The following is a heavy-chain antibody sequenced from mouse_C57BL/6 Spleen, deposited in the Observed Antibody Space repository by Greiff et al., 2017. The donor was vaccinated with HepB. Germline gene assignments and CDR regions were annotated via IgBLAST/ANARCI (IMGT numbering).Heavy chain of an antibody. CDR2: IDPSDSET. Sequence: QVQLKQSGAELVRPGSSVKLSCKASGYTFTSYWMHWVKQRPIQGLEWIGNIDPSDSETHYNQKFKDKATLTVDKSSSTAYMQLSSLTSEDSAVYYCARGGYYDAMDYWGQGTSVTVSS. CDR3: ARGGYYDAMDY. J-gene: IGHJ4*01. V-gene: IGHV1-52*01. CDR1: GYTFTSYW. D-gene: IGHD2-2*01.